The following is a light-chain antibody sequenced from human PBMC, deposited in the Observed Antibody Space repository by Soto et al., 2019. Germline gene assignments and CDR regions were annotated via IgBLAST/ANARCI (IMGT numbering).Light chain of an antibody. J-gene: IGLJ1*01. V-gene: IGLV1-44*01. Sequence: QSVLTQSPSVSAAPGQKVTISCSGSSSNIGRDPVNWYQQVPGTAPKLLIYENNHRPSGVPDRFSGSKSGTSASLVISGLQSEDEAEYFCAGWDGSLKGFVFGTGTKVTVL. CDR1: SSNIGRDP. CDR2: ENN. CDR3: AGWDGSLKGFV.